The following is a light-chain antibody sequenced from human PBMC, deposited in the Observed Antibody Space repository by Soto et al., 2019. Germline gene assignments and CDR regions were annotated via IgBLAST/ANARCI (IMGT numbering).Light chain of an antibody. J-gene: IGKJ1*01. V-gene: IGKV3-20*01. CDR3: QQYGSSPRT. Sequence: EIVLTQSPCTLSVSAGERATLSCRASQSVDRNSLAWYQQKPGQSPRLLIHGASTRATGIPDRFSGGGSGTDFTLSINRLEPEDFAVYYCQQYGSSPRTFGQGTKVDIK. CDR2: GAS. CDR1: QSVDRNS.